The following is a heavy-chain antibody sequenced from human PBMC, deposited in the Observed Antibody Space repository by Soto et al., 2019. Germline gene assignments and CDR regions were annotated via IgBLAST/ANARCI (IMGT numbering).Heavy chain of an antibody. Sequence: SETLSLTCTVSGGSISSSSYYWGWIRQPPGKGLEWIGSIYYSGSTYYNPSLKSRVTISVDTSKNQFSLKLSSVTAADTAVYYCARHFTPDYGDWLDAFDIWGQGTMVTVS. CDR2: IYYSGST. J-gene: IGHJ3*02. V-gene: IGHV4-39*01. CDR3: ARHFTPDYGDWLDAFDI. D-gene: IGHD4-17*01. CDR1: GGSISSSSYY.